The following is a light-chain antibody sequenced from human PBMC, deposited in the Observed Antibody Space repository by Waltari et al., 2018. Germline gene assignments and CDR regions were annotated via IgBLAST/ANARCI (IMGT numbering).Light chain of an antibody. V-gene: IGKV4-1*01. CDR1: PNILYHSNNKNY. J-gene: IGKJ4*01. CDR2: WAS. Sequence: DIVLTQSPDSLPVSLGERAPINCKSSPNILYHSNNKNYLAWYPQKPGQPPKLLIYWASTRQFGVPERFSGSGSGTDFTLTISGVQAEDVAVYYCQQYFTTPLTFGGGTKVEIK. CDR3: QQYFTTPLT.